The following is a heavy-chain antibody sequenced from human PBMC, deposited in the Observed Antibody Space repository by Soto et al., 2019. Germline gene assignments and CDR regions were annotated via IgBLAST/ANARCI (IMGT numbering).Heavy chain of an antibody. CDR1: GFTFRDHY. V-gene: IGHV3-72*01. CDR2: SRNKANSYST. CDR3: ARFSGSYTRGLDY. J-gene: IGHJ4*02. Sequence: EVQLVESGGGLVQPGGSLRLSCAASGFTFRDHYMDWVRQAPGKGLEWVGRSRNKANSYSTEYAASVKGRFTISRDESKNSLYLQMNSLKTEDTAVYYCARFSGSYTRGLDYWGQGTLVTVSS. D-gene: IGHD1-26*01.